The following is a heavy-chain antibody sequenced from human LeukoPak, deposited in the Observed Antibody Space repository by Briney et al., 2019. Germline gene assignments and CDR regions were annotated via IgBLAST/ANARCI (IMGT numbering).Heavy chain of an antibody. CDR1: GGSISSYY. CDR3: ARDRGYCTNGVCYSYFDY. J-gene: IGHJ4*02. D-gene: IGHD2-8*01. CDR2: IYTSGST. Sequence: PSETLSLTCTVSGGSISSYYWSWIRQPAGKGLEWIGRIYTSGSTNYNPSLKSRVTMSVDTSKNQFSLKLSSVTAADTAVYYCARDRGYCTNGVCYSYFDYWGQGTLVTVSS. V-gene: IGHV4-4*07.